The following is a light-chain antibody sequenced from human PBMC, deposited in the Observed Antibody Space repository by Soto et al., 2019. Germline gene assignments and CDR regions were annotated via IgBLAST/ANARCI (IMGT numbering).Light chain of an antibody. CDR1: QSVSSSY. CDR2: GAS. J-gene: IGKJ2*01. CDR3: QQYGSSPPYA. V-gene: IGKV3-20*01. Sequence: EIVLTQSPGTLSLSPGERPTLSCRASQSVSSSYLAWYQQKPGQAPSLLIYGASSRDTGIPDRFSGSGSGTDFTLTISRLEPEDFAVYYCQQYGSSPPYAFGQGTKLEIK.